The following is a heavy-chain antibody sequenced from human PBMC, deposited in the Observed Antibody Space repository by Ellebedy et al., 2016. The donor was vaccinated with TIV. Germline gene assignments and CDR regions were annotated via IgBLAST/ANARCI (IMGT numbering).Heavy chain of an antibody. CDR3: ARTKVRGVPGFDY. Sequence: ASVKVSXXASGYTFTSYDINWVRQATGQGLESMGWMNPNSGNTGYAQKFQGRVTMTRDTSISTFYMELSSLTSEDTAVYYCARTKVRGVPGFDYWGQGTLVTVSS. CDR2: MNPNSGNT. V-gene: IGHV1-8*01. CDR1: GYTFTSYD. D-gene: IGHD3-10*01. J-gene: IGHJ4*02.